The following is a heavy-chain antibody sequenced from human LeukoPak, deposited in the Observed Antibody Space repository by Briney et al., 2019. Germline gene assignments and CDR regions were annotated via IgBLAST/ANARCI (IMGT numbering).Heavy chain of an antibody. V-gene: IGHV4-39*01. Sequence: PSETLSLTCTVSDGSISSSNYYWGWIRQPPGKGLEWIGTIYYSGSTYYIPSLRSRLTISVDTSKNHFSLKLTSVTAADTAVYYCARHSSIWSPSPDYWGQGTLVTVSS. D-gene: IGHD6-13*01. CDR1: DGSISSSNYY. J-gene: IGHJ4*02. CDR2: IYYSGST. CDR3: ARHSSIWSPSPDY.